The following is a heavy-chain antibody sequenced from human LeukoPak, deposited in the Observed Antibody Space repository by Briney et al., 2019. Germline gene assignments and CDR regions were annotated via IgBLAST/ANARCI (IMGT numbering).Heavy chain of an antibody. CDR2: INPNSGGT. CDR3: ARDSVWLYRSTPSVAFFDP. CDR1: GYTFTGNY. D-gene: IGHD6-13*01. Sequence: GASVKVSCKAYGYTFTGNYMHWVRQAPGQGLEWMGRINPNSGGTNYAQKLQGRVTMTTDTSTSTAYMELRSLRSDDTAVYYCARDSVWLYRSTPSVAFFDPWGQGTLVTVSS. J-gene: IGHJ5*02. V-gene: IGHV1-2*06.